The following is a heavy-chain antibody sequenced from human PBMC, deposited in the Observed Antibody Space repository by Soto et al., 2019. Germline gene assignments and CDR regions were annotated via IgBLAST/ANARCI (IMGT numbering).Heavy chain of an antibody. CDR2: ISYDGSNK. Sequence: HPGGSLRLSCAASGFTFSSYGMHWVRQAPGKGLEWVAVISYDGSNKYYADSVKGRFTISRDNSKNTLYLQMNSLRAEDTAVYYCAKDGCGGDCRVPKYFQHWGKGTLVTVSS. J-gene: IGHJ1*01. CDR3: AKDGCGGDCRVPKYFQH. CDR1: GFTFSSYG. D-gene: IGHD2-21*02. V-gene: IGHV3-30*18.